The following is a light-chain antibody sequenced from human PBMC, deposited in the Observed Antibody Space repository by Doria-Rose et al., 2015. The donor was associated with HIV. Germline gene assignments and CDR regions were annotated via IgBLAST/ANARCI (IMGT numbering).Light chain of an antibody. Sequence: ASVGARLTNTCRASQDVGSSVAWFQQKPGKAPKSLIYAASSLRTGVPSKFSGSGSGTDFTLTISSLQPEDFATYYCQQHKSYPLTFGGGTKVEIK. CDR2: AAS. V-gene: IGKV1-16*02. CDR3: QQHKSYPLT. CDR1: QDVGSS. J-gene: IGKJ4*01.